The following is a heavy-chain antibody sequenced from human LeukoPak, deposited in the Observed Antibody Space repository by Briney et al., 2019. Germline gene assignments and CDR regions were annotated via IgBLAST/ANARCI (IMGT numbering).Heavy chain of an antibody. CDR3: ARRTFRTPGGRLYFYAMDV. V-gene: IGHV4-59*08. CDR1: GGSINSYY. CDR2: IYYNGDT. J-gene: IGHJ6*02. Sequence: SETLSLTCTVSGGSINSYYWSWIRQPPGKGLEWVGYIYYNGDTNYNPSLNSRVTMSVDTSKNQFSLRLNSVTAGDTAVYYCARRTFRTPGGRLYFYAMDVWGQGTTVTVSS. D-gene: IGHD3-16*01.